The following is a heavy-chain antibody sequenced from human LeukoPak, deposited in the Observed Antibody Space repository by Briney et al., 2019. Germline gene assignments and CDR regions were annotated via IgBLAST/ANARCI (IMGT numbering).Heavy chain of an antibody. CDR3: TLTLTGDRGY. J-gene: IGHJ4*02. Sequence: GGSLRLSCAASGFTFSSYAMSWVRQAPGKGLEWISYISGSGDTIYYADSVKGRFTISRDSAKNSLYLQMNSLRAEDTAVYYCTLTLTGDRGYWGQGTLVTVSS. CDR1: GFTFSSYA. D-gene: IGHD1-20*01. CDR2: ISGSGDTI. V-gene: IGHV3-48*03.